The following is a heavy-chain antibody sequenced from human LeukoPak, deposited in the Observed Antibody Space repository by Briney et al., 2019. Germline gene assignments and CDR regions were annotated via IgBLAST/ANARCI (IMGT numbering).Heavy chain of an antibody. V-gene: IGHV1-69*04. J-gene: IGHJ4*02. D-gene: IGHD4-23*01. CDR1: GGTFSSYA. CDR2: IIPILGIA. CDR3: ARLTYGGNSVDY. Sequence: ASVKVSCKASGGTFSSYAISWVRQAPGQGLEWMGRIIPILGIANYAQKFQGRVTITAGKSTSTAYMELSSLRSEDTAVYYCARLTYGGNSVDYWGQGTLVTVSS.